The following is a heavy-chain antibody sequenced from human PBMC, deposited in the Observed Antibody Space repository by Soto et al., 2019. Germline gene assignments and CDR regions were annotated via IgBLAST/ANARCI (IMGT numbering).Heavy chain of an antibody. CDR3: ARDLCVKGSGYDCGRVYYYYGMDV. CDR1: GYTFTGYY. D-gene: IGHD5-12*01. CDR2: INPNSGGT. J-gene: IGHJ6*02. V-gene: IGHV1-2*02. Sequence: GASVKVSCKASGYTFTGYYMHWVRQAPGQGLEWMGWINPNSGGTNYAQKFQGRVTMTRDTSISTAYMELSRLRSDDTAVYYCARDLCVKGSGYDCGRVYYYYGMDVWGQGTAVTVSS.